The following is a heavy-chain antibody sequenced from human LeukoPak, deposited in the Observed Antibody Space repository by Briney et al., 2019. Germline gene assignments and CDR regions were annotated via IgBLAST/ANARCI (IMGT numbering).Heavy chain of an antibody. CDR1: GFTLSDHY. D-gene: IGHD2/OR15-2a*01. Sequence: GGSLRLSCAASGFTLSDHYMDWVRQAPGKGLEWVSSISDSSSYIYYADSVKGRFTISRDNAKNSLYLQMNSLRAEDTAVYYCARGQNFVVVWGQGTTVTVSS. CDR3: ARGQNFVVV. CDR2: ISDSSSYI. V-gene: IGHV3-21*01. J-gene: IGHJ6*02.